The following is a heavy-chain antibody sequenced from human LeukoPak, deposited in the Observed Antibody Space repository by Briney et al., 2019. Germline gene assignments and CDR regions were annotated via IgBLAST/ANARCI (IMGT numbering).Heavy chain of an antibody. CDR3: ATHWRGR. J-gene: IGHJ4*02. D-gene: IGHD1-1*01. CDR2: IKEDGSRR. V-gene: IGHV3-7*03. CDR1: GFSLSGYW. Sequence: GGSLRLSCAASGFSLSGYWMSWVRQAPGKGPEWVANIKEDGSRRYYSESVRGRFTISRDNFENSLYLQMNSLRAEDTAVYYCATHWRGRWGQGTLVTVSS.